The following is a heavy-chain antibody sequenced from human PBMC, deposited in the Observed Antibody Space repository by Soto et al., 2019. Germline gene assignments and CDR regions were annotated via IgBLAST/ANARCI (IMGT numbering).Heavy chain of an antibody. V-gene: IGHV4-39*01. CDR2: IYYSGST. D-gene: IGHD3-16*01. CDR3: ASLLWDGNAFDI. Sequence: QLLESGPGLVKPSETLSLTCTVSGGSISSSSYYWGWIRQPPGKGLEWIGSIYYSGSTYYNPSLKSRVTISIDTSKNQFPLKLSSVTAADTAVYYCASLLWDGNAFDIWGQGTMVTVSS. CDR1: GGSISSSSYY. J-gene: IGHJ3*02.